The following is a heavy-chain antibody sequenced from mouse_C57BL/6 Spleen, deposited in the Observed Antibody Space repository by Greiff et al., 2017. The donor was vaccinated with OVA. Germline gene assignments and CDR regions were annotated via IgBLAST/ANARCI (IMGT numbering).Heavy chain of an antibody. D-gene: IGHD1-1*01. CDR2: ISSGGDYI. CDR1: GFTFSSYA. V-gene: IGHV5-9-1*02. J-gene: IGHJ2*01. CDR3: TRDQVNYYGSSLFDY. Sequence: EVQRVESGEGLVKPGGSLKLSCAASGFTFSSYAMSWVRQTPEKRLEWVAYISSGGDYIYYADTVKGRFTISRDNARNTLYLQMSSLKSEDTAMYYCTRDQVNYYGSSLFDYWGQGTTLTVSS.